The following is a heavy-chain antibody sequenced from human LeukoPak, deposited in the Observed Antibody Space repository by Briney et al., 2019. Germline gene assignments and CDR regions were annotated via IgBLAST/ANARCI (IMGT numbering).Heavy chain of an antibody. J-gene: IGHJ4*02. CDR3: ARHVVPYSSSSAFDY. CDR1: GXSFTSYW. CDR2: IYPGDSDI. D-gene: IGHD6-6*01. V-gene: IGHV5-51*01. Sequence: SGESLKISCKGSGXSFTSYWIGWVRQMPGKGMEWMGIIYPGDSDIRYSPSFQGQVTISADKSISTAYLQWSSLKASDTAMYYCARHVVPYSSSSAFDYWGQGTLVTVSS.